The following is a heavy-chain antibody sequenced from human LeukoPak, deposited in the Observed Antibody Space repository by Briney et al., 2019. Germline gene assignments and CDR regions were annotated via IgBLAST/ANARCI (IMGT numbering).Heavy chain of an antibody. CDR1: RFTFSAYA. CDR2: ISGSGGST. Sequence: GGSLRLSCAASRFTFSAYAMSWVRQAPGKGLEWVSTISGSGGSTYYADFVKGRFTISRDNSKNTLYLQMNSLRAEDTAVYYCAKDRIAAAAWGQGTLVTVSS. D-gene: IGHD6-13*01. J-gene: IGHJ4*02. V-gene: IGHV3-23*01. CDR3: AKDRIAAAA.